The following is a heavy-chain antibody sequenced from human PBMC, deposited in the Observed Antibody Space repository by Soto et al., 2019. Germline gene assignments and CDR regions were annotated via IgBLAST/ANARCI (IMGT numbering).Heavy chain of an antibody. Sequence: QVQLQESGPGLVKPSETLSLTCTVSGGSISSYYWSWIRQPPGKGLEWIGYIYYRGSTNYTPSLTSRVDFSRGSSKNQFALTLNSMTAADTAVYYCARPNYGSGSTYFDYWGQGSLVTVSS. D-gene: IGHD3-10*01. J-gene: IGHJ4*02. CDR3: ARPNYGSGSTYFDY. V-gene: IGHV4-59*08. CDR1: GGSISSYY. CDR2: IYYRGST.